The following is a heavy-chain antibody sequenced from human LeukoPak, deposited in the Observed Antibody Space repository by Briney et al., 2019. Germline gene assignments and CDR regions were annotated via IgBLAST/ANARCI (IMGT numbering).Heavy chain of an antibody. J-gene: IGHJ5*02. CDR3: ARGIRRNINYWFDP. V-gene: IGHV1-8*03. CDR2: MNPNSGNT. Sequence: ASVKVSCKASGYTFTSYGISWVRQATGQGLEWMGWMNPNSGNTAYAQKFQGRVTITRNTSISTAYMELSSLRSEDTAVYYCARGIRRNINYWFDPWGQGTLVTVSS. CDR1: GYTFTSYG. D-gene: IGHD4-11*01.